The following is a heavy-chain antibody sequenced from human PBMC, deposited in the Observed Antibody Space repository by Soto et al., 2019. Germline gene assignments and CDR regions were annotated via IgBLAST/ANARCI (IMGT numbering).Heavy chain of an antibody. CDR3: AHRENYGDHFDP. J-gene: IGHJ5*02. Sequence: GSGPTLVNPTQTLTLTCTFSGFSLNTRGVCVGWIRQTPEKALECLALIYWNDDKRYSPSLKSRLTITKDTSKNQVVLTMTNMDPVDTGTYYCAHRENYGDHFDPWGQGTLVTVSS. D-gene: IGHD4-17*01. CDR2: IYWNDDK. CDR1: GFSLNTRGVC. V-gene: IGHV2-5*01.